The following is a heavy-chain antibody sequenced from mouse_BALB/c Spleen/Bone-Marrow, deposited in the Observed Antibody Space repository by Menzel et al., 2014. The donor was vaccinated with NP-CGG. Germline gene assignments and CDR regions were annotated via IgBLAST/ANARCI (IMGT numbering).Heavy chain of an antibody. CDR2: IHLSDSES. CDR3: SRYALTTRAFAY. D-gene: IGHD3-3*01. CDR1: GYSFTSYC. J-gene: IGHJ3*01. Sequence: QVQLKDSGAELVRPGASVKLSCKASGYSFTSYCMNWVKQRPGQGLEWTGWIHLSDSESRLNQKFKDKATLTVDKSSSTPYSNLSSPTSADSSVYYYSRYALTTRAFAYWGQGTPVTVSA. V-gene: IGHV1-74*01.